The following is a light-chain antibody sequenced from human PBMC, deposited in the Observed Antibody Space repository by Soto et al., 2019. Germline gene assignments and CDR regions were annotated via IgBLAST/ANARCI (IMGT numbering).Light chain of an antibody. CDR2: EVN. J-gene: IGLJ1*01. V-gene: IGLV2-14*01. CDR3: SSYTSNSPYV. CDR1: SSDVGGYNF. Sequence: QSALTQPASVSGSPGQSITISCTGTSSDVGGYNFVSWYQQHPGKAPKLMIYEVNNRPSGVSNRFSGSKSGNTASLTISGLQAEDEAEYYCSSYTSNSPYVFGTGTKVTVL.